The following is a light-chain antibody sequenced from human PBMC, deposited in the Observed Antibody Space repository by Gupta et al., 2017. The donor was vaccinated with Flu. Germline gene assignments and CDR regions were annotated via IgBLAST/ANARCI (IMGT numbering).Light chain of an antibody. CDR3: QQEDNLQLT. CDR1: QEISNY. CDR2: DAS. Sequence: PSSLSASVGDRVTITCQASQEISNYLNWYQQKPGKAPKLLIYDASNVETGVPSRFSGSGSGTDFTFTISSLQPEDIATYYCQQEDNLQLTFGGGTKVEIK. J-gene: IGKJ4*01. V-gene: IGKV1-33*01.